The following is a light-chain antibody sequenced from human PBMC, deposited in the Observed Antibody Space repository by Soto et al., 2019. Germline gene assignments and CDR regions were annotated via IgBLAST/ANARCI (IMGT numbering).Light chain of an antibody. CDR3: QQYGSSGT. CDR2: GAS. J-gene: IGKJ1*01. V-gene: IGKV3-20*01. CDR1: LSVSNNH. Sequence: EIVLTQSPGTLSLAPGERATLSCRASLSVSNNHLAWYQQKPGQAPRLLIYGASNRATGIPDRFSGSGSGTDFTLTISRLEPEDFAVYYCQQYGSSGTFGQGTKVDIK.